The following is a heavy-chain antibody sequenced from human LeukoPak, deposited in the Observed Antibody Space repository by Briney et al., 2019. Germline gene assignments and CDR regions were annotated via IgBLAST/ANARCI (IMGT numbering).Heavy chain of an antibody. CDR1: GFTFSDSA. J-gene: IGHJ4*02. D-gene: IGHD6-19*01. V-gene: IGHV3-73*01. CDR2: IRGKVNSYVT. Sequence: PGGSLRLSCVASGFTFSDSAIHWVRQASGKGLEWVARIRGKVNSYVTAYAASVEGRFTISRDDSKNTAYLQMNSLKTGDTAVYYCTATSSGWDVFDFWGQGILVTVSS. CDR3: TATSSGWDVFDF.